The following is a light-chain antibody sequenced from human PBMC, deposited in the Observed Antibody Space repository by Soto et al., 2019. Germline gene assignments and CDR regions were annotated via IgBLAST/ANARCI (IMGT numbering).Light chain of an antibody. J-gene: IGLJ1*01. CDR2: EVI. Sequence: QSVLTQPASLSGSRGQSITISCSGTSSTIGGYNVVSWYQQHPGNAPKVIVYEVIKRPSGVSARFSGSTSGSTASLTISGLQAEDEAEYFCCSYVGATAYIFGSWTKVNVL. CDR3: CSYVGATAYI. CDR1: SSTIGGYNV. V-gene: IGLV2-23*02.